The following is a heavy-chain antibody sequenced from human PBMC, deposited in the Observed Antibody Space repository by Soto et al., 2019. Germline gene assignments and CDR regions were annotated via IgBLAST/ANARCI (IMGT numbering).Heavy chain of an antibody. J-gene: IGHJ6*02. CDR1: GFTLSSYA. D-gene: IGHD4-17*01. Sequence: GGSLRLSCAASGFTLSSYAMSWVRQAPGKGLEWVSAISGSGGSTYYADSVKGRFTISRDNAKNSLYLQMNSLRAEDTAVYYCARDVTTVTSFINSYYYGMDVWGQGTTVTVSS. V-gene: IGHV3-23*01. CDR2: ISGSGGST. CDR3: ARDVTTVTSFINSYYYGMDV.